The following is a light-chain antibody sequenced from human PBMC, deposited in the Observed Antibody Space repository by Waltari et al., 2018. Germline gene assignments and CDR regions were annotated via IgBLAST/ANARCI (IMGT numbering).Light chain of an antibody. CDR1: QSISNY. CDR3: QQTFTIPWT. V-gene: IGKV1-39*01. Sequence: DIQMTQSPSSLSASVGDRVTITCRASQSISNYLNWYQQKVGKVTKLLTYAASSLESGVPSRFSGSGSGTDFTLTISSLQPEDFATYYCQQTFTIPWTFGQGTKVEIK. CDR2: AAS. J-gene: IGKJ1*01.